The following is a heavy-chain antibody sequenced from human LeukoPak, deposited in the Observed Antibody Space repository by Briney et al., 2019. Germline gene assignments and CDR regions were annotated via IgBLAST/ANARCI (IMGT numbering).Heavy chain of an antibody. V-gene: IGHV4-59*12. CDR2: IYYSGST. Sequence: SETLSLTCTVSGGSISSYYWSWIRQPPGKGLEWIGYIYYSGSTNYNPSLKSRVTISVDTSKNQFSLKLSSVTAADTAVYYCAGSWYRYYYYYMDVWGKGTTVTVSS. CDR3: AGSWYRYYYYYMDV. CDR1: GGSISSYY. J-gene: IGHJ6*03. D-gene: IGHD6-13*01.